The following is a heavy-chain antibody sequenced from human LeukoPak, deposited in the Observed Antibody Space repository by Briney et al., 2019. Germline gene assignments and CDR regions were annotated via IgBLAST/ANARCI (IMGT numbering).Heavy chain of an antibody. Sequence: GGSLRLSCAASGFTFSSYSMNWVRQAPGEGLEWVSSISSSSSYIYYADSVKGRFTISRDNAKNSLYLQMNSLRAEDTAVYYCARRRAYCSSTSCYILDYWGQGTLVTVSS. V-gene: IGHV3-21*01. CDR3: ARRRAYCSSTSCYILDY. J-gene: IGHJ4*02. CDR1: GFTFSSYS. CDR2: ISSSSSYI. D-gene: IGHD2-2*02.